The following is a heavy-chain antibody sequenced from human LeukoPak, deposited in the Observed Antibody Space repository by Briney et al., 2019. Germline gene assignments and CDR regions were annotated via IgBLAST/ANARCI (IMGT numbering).Heavy chain of an antibody. CDR1: GFTFSNYA. CDR2: ISYDGSIK. J-gene: IGHJ4*02. V-gene: IGHV3-30-3*01. CDR3: ARVPKNYYDSSGSY. D-gene: IGHD3-22*01. Sequence: GGSLRLSCAASGFTFSNYAMHWVRQAPGKGLEWVAVISYDGSIKYYADSVKGRFTISRDNSKNTLYLQMNSLRAEDTAVYYCARVPKNYYDSSGSYWGQGTLVTVSS.